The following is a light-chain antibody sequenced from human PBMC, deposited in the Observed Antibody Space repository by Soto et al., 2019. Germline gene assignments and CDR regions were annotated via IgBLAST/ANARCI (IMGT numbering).Light chain of an antibody. Sequence: DIQRTQSPSSLSASVGYRVTITCRPSQSTNTYLNWYQQKPGKAPKLLIYAASNLQSGVPSRFSGSVSGTDGIITISSLQKEDGSTYDGQQRYSLTITFGQGTRLEIK. J-gene: IGKJ5*01. CDR3: QQRYSLTIT. V-gene: IGKV1-39*01. CDR1: QSTNTY. CDR2: AAS.